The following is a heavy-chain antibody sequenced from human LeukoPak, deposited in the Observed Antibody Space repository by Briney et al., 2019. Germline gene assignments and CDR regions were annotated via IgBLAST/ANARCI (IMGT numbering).Heavy chain of an antibody. CDR2: ISGSGGST. D-gene: IGHD3-16*01. CDR1: RFIFSGYA. J-gene: IGHJ4*02. Sequence: GGSLRLSCAASRFIFSGYAMNWVRQAPGKGLEWVSGISGSGGSTYYADSVKGRFTISRDNAKNSLFLQMNSLRAEDTAVYYCARDPWGSSSYWGQGTLVTVSS. V-gene: IGHV3-23*01. CDR3: ARDPWGSSSY.